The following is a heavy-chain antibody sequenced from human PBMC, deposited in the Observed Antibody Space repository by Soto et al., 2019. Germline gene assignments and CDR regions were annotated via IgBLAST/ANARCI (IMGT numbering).Heavy chain of an antibody. D-gene: IGHD3-10*01. CDR3: ASRYYLPLPAGGSGDTEFFLH. Sequence: QVQLVQSEADLKKPGSSVKVSCKASGGTFSSYTVGWVRQAPGQGLEWMGGIIPISGSASYAQKFQGRVTITADESTAYMELSSLTSKDTAVYYCASRYYLPLPAGGSGDTEFFLHWGQGTLVTVSS. V-gene: IGHV1-69*01. J-gene: IGHJ1*01. CDR1: GGTFSSYT. CDR2: IIPISGSA.